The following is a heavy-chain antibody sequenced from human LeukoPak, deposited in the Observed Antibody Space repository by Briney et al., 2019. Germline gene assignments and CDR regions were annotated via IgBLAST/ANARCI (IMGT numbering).Heavy chain of an antibody. CDR3: ARGRGYYDSSGYFDY. Sequence: ASVKVSCKASGYTFTGYYMHWVRQAPGQGLEWMGWINPNSGGTNYAQKFQGRVTMTRDTSISTAYMELSRLRSDDTAVYYCARGRGYYDSSGYFDYWGQGTLVTVPS. CDR1: GYTFTGYY. D-gene: IGHD3-22*01. J-gene: IGHJ4*02. CDR2: INPNSGGT. V-gene: IGHV1-2*02.